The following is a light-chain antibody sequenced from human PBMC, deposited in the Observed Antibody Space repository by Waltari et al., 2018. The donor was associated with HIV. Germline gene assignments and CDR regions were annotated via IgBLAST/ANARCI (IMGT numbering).Light chain of an antibody. Sequence: EVVLTQSPLALPVTLGQPASISCRSSQSLAYSEGNTHLNWFQQRPGQSPRRLIYKVSNRDSGVPDRFSGSGSGTDFTLKISRVEAEDVGFYYCMQGTHWPPSWTFGQGTKVEIK. CDR1: QSLAYSEGNTH. CDR3: MQGTHWPPSWT. J-gene: IGKJ1*01. V-gene: IGKV2-30*01. CDR2: KVS.